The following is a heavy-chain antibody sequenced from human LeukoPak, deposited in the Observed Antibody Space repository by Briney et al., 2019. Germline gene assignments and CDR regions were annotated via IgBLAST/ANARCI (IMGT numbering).Heavy chain of an antibody. J-gene: IGHJ4*02. CDR3: AGRHDILTGYYPFDY. V-gene: IGHV4-30-2*01. Sequence: PSETLSLTCAVSGGSISSGGYSWSWIRQPPGKGLEWIGYIYHSGSTYYNPSLKSRVTISVDRSKNQFSLKLSSVTAADTAVYYCAGRHDILTGYYPFDYWGQGTLVTVSS. CDR1: GGSISSGGYS. D-gene: IGHD3-9*01. CDR2: IYHSGST.